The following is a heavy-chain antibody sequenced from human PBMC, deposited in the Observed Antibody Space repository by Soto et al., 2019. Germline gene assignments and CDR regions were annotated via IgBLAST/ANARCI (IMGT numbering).Heavy chain of an antibody. Sequence: QVQLQESGPGLVKPSETLSLTCTVSGGSVSSGSYYWSWIRQPPGKGLEWIGYIYYSGSTNYNPCLKSRVTISVDTSKNQFSLKLSSVTAADTAVYYWARGGFVKTRYYYGMDVWGQGTTVTVSS. CDR2: IYYSGST. V-gene: IGHV4-61*01. CDR1: GGSVSSGSYY. J-gene: IGHJ6*02. D-gene: IGHD2-21*01. CDR3: ARGGFVKTRYYYGMDV.